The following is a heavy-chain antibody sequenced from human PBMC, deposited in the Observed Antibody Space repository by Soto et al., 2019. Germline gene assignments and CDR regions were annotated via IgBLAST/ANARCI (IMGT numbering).Heavy chain of an antibody. CDR3: ARRGPGTYFDY. CDR2: ISGSGDST. V-gene: IGHV3-23*01. Sequence: EVPLLDSGGGLVQPGGSLRLSCAASGFTFSSYAMNWVRQAPGKGLEWVSVISGSGDSTYYADSVKGRFTISRDNSKNTLYLQMNSLRTEDTAVYYCARRGPGTYFDYWGQETLVTVSS. CDR1: GFTFSSYA. J-gene: IGHJ4*02. D-gene: IGHD6-13*01.